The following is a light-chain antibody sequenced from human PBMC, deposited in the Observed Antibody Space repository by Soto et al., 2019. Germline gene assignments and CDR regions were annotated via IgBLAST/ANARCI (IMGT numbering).Light chain of an antibody. CDR1: SSDVGAYNF. CDR2: NVS. Sequence: QSVLTQPASVSGSPEQSITISYTGTSSDVGAYNFVSWYRQHPGKAPKLIIYNVSDRPSGVSNRFSGSKSANTASLTIPGLQAEGEAEYYCTSSTSRGTYVFGTGTKVTVL. CDR3: TSSTSRGTYV. J-gene: IGLJ1*01. V-gene: IGLV2-14*03.